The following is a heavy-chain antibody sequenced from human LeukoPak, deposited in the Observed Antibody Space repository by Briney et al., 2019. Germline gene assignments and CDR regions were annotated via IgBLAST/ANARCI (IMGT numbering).Heavy chain of an antibody. Sequence: SETLSLTCPVYGGSFSGYYWSWIRQPPGKGLEWIGEIHHSGSTNYNPSLKSRVTISLDTSKNQFSLKLSSVTAADTAVYYCARYSYSASGVYYYYYIDVWGKGTTVTVPS. CDR2: IHHSGST. CDR1: GGSFSGYY. D-gene: IGHD3-10*01. J-gene: IGHJ6*03. CDR3: ARYSYSASGVYYYYYIDV. V-gene: IGHV4-34*01.